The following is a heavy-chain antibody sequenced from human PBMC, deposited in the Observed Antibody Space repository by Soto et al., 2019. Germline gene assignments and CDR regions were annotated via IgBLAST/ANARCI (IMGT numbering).Heavy chain of an antibody. CDR3: ARERVPAFIHHTWFDP. V-gene: IGHV4-30-4*08. CDR1: GGSISSGDYY. CDR2: KYYSGST. Sequence: QVQLQESGPGLVKPSQTLSLTCTVSGGSISSGDYYWSWIRQPPGKGLEWIGYKYYSGSTYYNPSLQSRVTISLDTSKNQFSLNLSSVTAADTAVYYCARERVPAFIHHTWFDPWGQGTLVTVSS. D-gene: IGHD2-2*02. J-gene: IGHJ5*02.